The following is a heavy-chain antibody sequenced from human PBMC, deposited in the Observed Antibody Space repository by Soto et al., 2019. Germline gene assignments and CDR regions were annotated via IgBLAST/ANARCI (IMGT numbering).Heavy chain of an antibody. CDR1: GGSFSGYY. V-gene: IGHV4-34*01. J-gene: IGHJ4*02. D-gene: IGHD7-27*01. CDR3: ARLGRXQMGIFDY. CDR2: INHSGST. Sequence: SETLSLTCAVYGGSFSGYYWSWIRQPPGKGLEWIGEINHSGSTNYNPSLKSRVTISVDTSKNQFSLKLSSVTAADTALYYCARLGRXQMGIFDYWGQGTLVT.